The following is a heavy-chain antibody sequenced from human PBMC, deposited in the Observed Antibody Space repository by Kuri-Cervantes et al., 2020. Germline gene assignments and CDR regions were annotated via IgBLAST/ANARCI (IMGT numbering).Heavy chain of an antibody. CDR1: GYTFTGYY. D-gene: IGHD6-13*01. CDR3: AGDGLGAAASLAFDI. Sequence: ASVKVSCKASGYTFTGYYMHWVRQAPGQGLEWMGWINPNSGGTNYAQKFQGWVTMTRDTSISTAYMELSRLRSDDTAVYYCAGDGLGAAASLAFDIGGQGTMVTVSS. CDR2: INPNSGGT. J-gene: IGHJ3*02. V-gene: IGHV1-2*04.